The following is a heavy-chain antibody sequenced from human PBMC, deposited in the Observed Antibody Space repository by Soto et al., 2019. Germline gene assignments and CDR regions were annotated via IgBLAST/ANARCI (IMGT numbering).Heavy chain of an antibody. J-gene: IGHJ6*02. V-gene: IGHV3-53*01. CDR2: IYNDGKT. CDR3: VRPLPSGQNYGMDV. CDR1: GLTVSNNY. Sequence: EVQLVESGGGLIQPGGSLKLSCAASGLTVSNNYMSWVRQAPGKGLEWVSVIYNDGKTYYADSVKGRFIISRDTSKNTLHLQMDSLRDEDTAVYYCVRPLPSGQNYGMDVWGQGTTVTVSS. D-gene: IGHD3-10*01.